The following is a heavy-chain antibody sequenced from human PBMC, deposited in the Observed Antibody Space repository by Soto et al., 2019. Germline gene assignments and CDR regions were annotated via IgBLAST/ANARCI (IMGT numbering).Heavy chain of an antibody. V-gene: IGHV3-33*01. Sequence: GGSLRLSCAASGFTFSSYGMHWVRQAPGKGLEWVAVIWYDGSNKYYADSVKGRFTISRDNSKNTLYLQMNSLRAEDTAVYYCARSYSSGWYYYYYGMDVWGQGTTVTVSS. J-gene: IGHJ6*02. CDR3: ARSYSSGWYYYYYGMDV. D-gene: IGHD6-19*01. CDR1: GFTFSSYG. CDR2: IWYDGSNK.